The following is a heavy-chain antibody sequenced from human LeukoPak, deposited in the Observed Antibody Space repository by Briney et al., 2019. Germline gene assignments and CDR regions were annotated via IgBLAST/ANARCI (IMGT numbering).Heavy chain of an antibody. CDR1: GYTFTSYD. V-gene: IGHV1-18*01. D-gene: IGHD3-22*01. J-gene: IGHJ3*02. Sequence: ASVKVSCKASGYTFTSYDINWVRQATGQGLEWMGWISAYNGNTNYAQKLQGRVTMTTDTSTSTAYMELRSLRSDDTAVYYCARDQITYYYDSSGDDAFDIWGQGTMVTVSS. CDR3: ARDQITYYYDSSGDDAFDI. CDR2: ISAYNGNT.